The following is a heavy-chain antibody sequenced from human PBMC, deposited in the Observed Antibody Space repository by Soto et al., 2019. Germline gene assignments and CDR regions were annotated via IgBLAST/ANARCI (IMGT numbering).Heavy chain of an antibody. CDR3: ARAPRCTNGVCYERVGMDV. CDR2: IYHSGST. Sequence: SETLSLTCAVSSGSISSSNWWSWVRQPPGKGLEWIGEIYHSGSTNYNPSLKSRVTISVDKSKNKFSLKLSSVTAADTALYYCARAPRCTNGVCYERVGMDVWGKGTTGTVSS. V-gene: IGHV4-4*02. CDR1: SGSISSSNW. J-gene: IGHJ6*03. D-gene: IGHD2-8*01.